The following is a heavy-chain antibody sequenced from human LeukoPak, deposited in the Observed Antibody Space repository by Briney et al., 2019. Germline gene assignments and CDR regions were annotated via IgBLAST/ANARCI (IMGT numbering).Heavy chain of an antibody. Sequence: PGGSLRLSCEAFGFTLNNYWMAWVRQGPGKGLEWVANIRQDGGDKGHADSVKGRFTISRDNAKNSLYLQMNSLGAEDSGLYYCARDVHGTLDYWGQGILVTLSS. CDR1: GFTLNNYW. D-gene: IGHD1-26*01. V-gene: IGHV3-7*01. CDR2: IRQDGGDK. J-gene: IGHJ4*02. CDR3: ARDVHGTLDY.